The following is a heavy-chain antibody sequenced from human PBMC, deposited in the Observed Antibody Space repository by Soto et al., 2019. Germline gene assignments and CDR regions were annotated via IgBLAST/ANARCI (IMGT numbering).Heavy chain of an antibody. CDR1: GFSLSTSGVG. Sequence: QITLKESGPTLVKPTQTLTLTCTFSGFSLSTSGVGVGWIRQPPGKALEWLALIYWDDDKRYSPSLKSRLTITKDTSKNQVVLTMNNMDPVDTATYYCARVLGYCISTSCYDWYFDLWGRGTLVTVSS. CDR3: ARVLGYCISTSCYDWYFDL. D-gene: IGHD2-2*01. J-gene: IGHJ2*01. CDR2: IYWDDDK. V-gene: IGHV2-5*02.